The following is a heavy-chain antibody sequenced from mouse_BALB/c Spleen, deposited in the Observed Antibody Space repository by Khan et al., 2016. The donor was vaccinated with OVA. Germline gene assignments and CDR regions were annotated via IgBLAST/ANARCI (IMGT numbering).Heavy chain of an antibody. V-gene: IGHV2-6-4*01. CDR1: GFSLSRYN. CDR2: IWGGGGT. J-gene: IGHJ4*01. D-gene: IGHD2-14*01. Sequence: VQLVESGPGLVAPSQSLSITCTVSGFSLSRYNIHWVRQPPGKGLEWLGMIWGGGGTDYNSTLKSRLSISKDNSKSQVFLKMNSLQTDDSAMYYCASAYCRSDGYYAMDYWGQGTSVTVSS. CDR3: ASAYCRSDGYYAMDY.